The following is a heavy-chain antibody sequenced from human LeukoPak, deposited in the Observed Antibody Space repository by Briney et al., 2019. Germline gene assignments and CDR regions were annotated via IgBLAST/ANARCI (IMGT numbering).Heavy chain of an antibody. J-gene: IGHJ4*02. CDR2: IKQDGSEK. V-gene: IGHV3-7*01. CDR1: GFTFSSIW. D-gene: IGHD2-2*01. CDR3: ARVKGVPAAHHFDY. Sequence: GGSLSLSCEASGFTFSSIWLSWFRKAQGKGLEGLPNIKQDGSEKYYVDSVKGRFTISRDNAKNSLYLQMNSLRAEDTAVYYCARVKGVPAAHHFDYWGQGTLVTVSS.